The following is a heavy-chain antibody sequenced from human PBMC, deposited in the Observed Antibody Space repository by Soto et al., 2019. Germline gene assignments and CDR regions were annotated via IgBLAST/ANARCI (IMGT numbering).Heavy chain of an antibody. D-gene: IGHD6-19*01. J-gene: IGHJ4*02. CDR3: VRGVAGTGFDL. Sequence: QVNLQQSGPGLVKPSQTLSLTCAISGDSVSSNTAAWNWIRSSPARGLEWLGRTYYRSSWRHDYAVSVKSRITVNAETSTNPFSLQLNSVPPDDTAVYYCVRGVAGTGFDLWGQGTLVTVPS. V-gene: IGHV6-1*01. CDR2: TYYRSSWRH. CDR1: GDSVSSNTAA.